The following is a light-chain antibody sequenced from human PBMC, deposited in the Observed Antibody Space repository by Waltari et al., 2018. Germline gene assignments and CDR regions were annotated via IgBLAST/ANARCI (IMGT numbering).Light chain of an antibody. CDR3: SSYAGSNNVI. CDR2: EVT. V-gene: IGLV2-8*01. Sequence: QSALTQPPSASGSRGQSVTISCTGTSSDVGSYNYVSWYLQHPGKAPKLMIYEVTKRPSGVPDRFSGSKSGNTASLTVSGLQAEDEADYYCSSYAGSNNVIFGGGTRLTVL. CDR1: SSDVGSYNY. J-gene: IGLJ2*01.